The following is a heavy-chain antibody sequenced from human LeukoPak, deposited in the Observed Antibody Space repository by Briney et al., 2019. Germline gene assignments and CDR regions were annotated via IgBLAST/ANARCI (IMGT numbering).Heavy chain of an antibody. CDR1: GFIVSSTY. V-gene: IGHV3-48*01. Sequence: GGSLRLSCAASGFIVSSTYMNWVRQAPGKGLEWISYISSSSINIHYGDSVKGRFTISRDNAENSLYLQMNSLRAEDTAVYYCARDSIQLRPNAIDFWGQGTLVTVSS. D-gene: IGHD1-1*01. CDR2: ISSSSINI. CDR3: ARDSIQLRPNAIDF. J-gene: IGHJ4*02.